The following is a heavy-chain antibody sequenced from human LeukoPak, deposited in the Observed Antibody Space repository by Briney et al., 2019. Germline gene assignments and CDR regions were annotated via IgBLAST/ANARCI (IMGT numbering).Heavy chain of an antibody. V-gene: IGHV1-46*01. Sequence: ASVKVSCKASGYTFTSYYLHWVRQAPGQGLEWMGIINPSGSSSSYAQKFQGRVTMTRDTSTSTVYMELSSLKSEDTAVYYCARSSRFLEWLFTDVWGKGTTVTVSS. J-gene: IGHJ6*04. CDR2: INPSGSSS. D-gene: IGHD3-3*01. CDR3: ARSSRFLEWLFTDV. CDR1: GYTFTSYY.